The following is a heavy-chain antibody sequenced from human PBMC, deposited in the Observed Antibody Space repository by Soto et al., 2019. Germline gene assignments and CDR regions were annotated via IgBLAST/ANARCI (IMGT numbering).Heavy chain of an antibody. J-gene: IGHJ6*02. CDR2: ISGSGGST. D-gene: IGHD3-22*01. CDR1: GFTFSSYG. V-gene: IGHV3-23*01. Sequence: GGSLRLSCAASGFTFSSYGMHWVRQAPGKGLEWVSAISGSGGSTYYADSVKGRLTISRDNSKNTLYLQMNSLRAEDTAVYYCARSEPEYYYDSSGPYYYYYYGMDVWGQGTTVTVSS. CDR3: ARSEPEYYYDSSGPYYYYYYGMDV.